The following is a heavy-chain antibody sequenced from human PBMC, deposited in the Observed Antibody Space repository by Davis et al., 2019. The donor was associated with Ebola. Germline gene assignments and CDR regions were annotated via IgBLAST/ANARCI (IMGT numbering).Heavy chain of an antibody. D-gene: IGHD6-13*01. CDR3: ASVGTRQLLRAFDI. CDR2: INHSGST. V-gene: IGHV4-34*01. CDR1: GGSFSGYY. J-gene: IGHJ3*02. Sequence: SQTLSLTCAVYGGSFSGYYWSWIRQPPGKGLEWIGEINHSGSTNYNPSLKSRVTISVDTSKNQFSLKLSSVTAADTAVYYCASVGTRQLLRAFDIWGQGTMVTVSS.